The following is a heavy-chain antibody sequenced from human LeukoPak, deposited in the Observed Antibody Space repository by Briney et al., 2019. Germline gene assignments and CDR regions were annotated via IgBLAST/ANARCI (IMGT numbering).Heavy chain of an antibody. V-gene: IGHV1-46*01. CDR3: ARFYGGIAVAGYFDY. J-gene: IGHJ4*02. Sequence: GASVKVSCKASGYTFTSYYMHWVRQAPGQGLEWMGIINPSGGSTSYAQKFQGRVTMTRDTSTSTVYMELSSLRSEDTAVYYCARFYGGIAVAGYFDYWGQGTLVTVSS. CDR1: GYTFTSYY. D-gene: IGHD6-19*01. CDR2: INPSGGST.